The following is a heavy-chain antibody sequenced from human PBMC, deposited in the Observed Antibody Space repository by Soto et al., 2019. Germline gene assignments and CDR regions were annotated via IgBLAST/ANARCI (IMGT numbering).Heavy chain of an antibody. CDR1: GFSLSNARMG. V-gene: IGHV2-26*01. Sequence: GSGPTLVNPTETLTLTCTVSGFSLSNARMGVSWIRQPPGKALEWLAHIFSNDEKSYSTSLKSRLTISKDTSKSQVVLSMTNMGPVDTATYYCARIGQLLVVPYMDVWGKGTTVTVSS. D-gene: IGHD5-18*01. CDR2: IFSNDEK. CDR3: ARIGQLLVVPYMDV. J-gene: IGHJ6*03.